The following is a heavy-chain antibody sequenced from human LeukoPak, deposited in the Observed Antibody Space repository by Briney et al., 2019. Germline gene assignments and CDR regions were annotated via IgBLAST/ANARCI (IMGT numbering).Heavy chain of an antibody. CDR1: GYTFTGYY. J-gene: IGHJ4*02. CDR3: ARGIDAGVDY. V-gene: IGHV1-8*02. D-gene: IGHD3-10*01. CDR2: MSPNSGNT. Sequence: ASVKVSCKASGYTFTGYYMHWVRQAPGQGLEWMGWMSPNSGNTGSAQKFQGRFTMTRDASITTAYMELNDLRSEDTAVYYCARGIDAGVDYWGQGTLVTVSS.